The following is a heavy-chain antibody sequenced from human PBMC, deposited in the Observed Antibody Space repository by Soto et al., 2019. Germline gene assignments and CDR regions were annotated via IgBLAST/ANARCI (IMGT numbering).Heavy chain of an antibody. J-gene: IGHJ6*02. CDR2: IIPIFGTA. Sequence: QVQLVQSGAEVKKPGSSVKVSCKASGGTFSSYAISWVRQAPGQGLEWMGGIIPIFGTANYAQKFQGRVTITADESMSTAYMELSSLRSEDTAVYYCARAYCSGGSCYSRYYYYYGMDVWGQGTTVTVSS. CDR1: GGTFSSYA. V-gene: IGHV1-69*01. CDR3: ARAYCSGGSCYSRYYYYYGMDV. D-gene: IGHD2-15*01.